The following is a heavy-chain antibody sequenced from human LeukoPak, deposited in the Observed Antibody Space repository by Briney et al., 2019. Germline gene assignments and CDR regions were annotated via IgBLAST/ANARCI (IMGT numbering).Heavy chain of an antibody. D-gene: IGHD6-19*01. J-gene: IGHJ5*02. CDR2: IYYSGST. CDR1: GGSISSYY. V-gene: IGHV4-59*12. Sequence: PSETLSLTCTVSGGSISSYYWSWIRQPPGKGLEWIGYIYYSGSTNYNPSLKSRVTISVDTSKNQFSLKLSSVTAADTAVYYCARRREGIAVAGTRAWFDPWGQGTLVTVSS. CDR3: ARRREGIAVAGTRAWFDP.